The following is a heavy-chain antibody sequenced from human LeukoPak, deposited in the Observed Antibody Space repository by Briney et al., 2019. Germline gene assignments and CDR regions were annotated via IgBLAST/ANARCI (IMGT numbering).Heavy chain of an antibody. CDR1: GGSFGGYY. Sequence: PSETLSLTCAVYGGSFGGYYWGWIRQPPGKGLEWIGSIYYSGSAYYNPSLKSRVTISVDTSKNQFSLKLSSVTAADTAVYYCATGGVGGSGKTGDYYYYMDVWGKGTTVTVSS. V-gene: IGHV4-39*01. CDR2: IYYSGSA. CDR3: ATGGVGGSGKTGDYYYYMDV. D-gene: IGHD3-10*01. J-gene: IGHJ6*03.